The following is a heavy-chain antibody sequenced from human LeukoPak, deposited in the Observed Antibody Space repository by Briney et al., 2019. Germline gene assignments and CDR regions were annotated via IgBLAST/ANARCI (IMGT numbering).Heavy chain of an antibody. CDR2: INHSGST. CDR3: ASTSKYYDSSGDRDAFDI. D-gene: IGHD3-22*01. V-gene: IGHV4-34*01. CDR1: GGSFSGYY. Sequence: SETLSRNCSGYGGSFSGYYWRWILHPPGKGREWMGEINHSGSTNYTQSLKSRVSISVDTSKNQFSLKLSSVTAADTAVYYCASTSKYYDSSGDRDAFDIWGQGTMVTVSS. J-gene: IGHJ3*02.